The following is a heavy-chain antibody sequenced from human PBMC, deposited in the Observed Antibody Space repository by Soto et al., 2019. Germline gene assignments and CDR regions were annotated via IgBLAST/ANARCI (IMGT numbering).Heavy chain of an antibody. J-gene: IGHJ3*02. CDR3: ARFLRGASAFDI. CDR2: INTGNDNT. V-gene: IGHV1-3*04. Sequence: ASVKFSCKSSGYTFTNFAIHWVRQAPGQSLEWMAWINTGNDNTKYSQKFQGRVTITRDTSANTAHMELSSLTSEDTAVYYCARFLRGASAFDIWGQGTMVT. CDR1: GYTFTNFA.